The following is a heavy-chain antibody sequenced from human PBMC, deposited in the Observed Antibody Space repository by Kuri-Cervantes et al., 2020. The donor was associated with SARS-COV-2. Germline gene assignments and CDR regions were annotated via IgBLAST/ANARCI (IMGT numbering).Heavy chain of an antibody. D-gene: IGHD6-13*01. V-gene: IGHV4-4*07. CDR2: IYTSGST. J-gene: IGHJ5*02. CDR1: GGSITTFY. Sequence: GSLRLSCTVSGGSITTFYWNWIRQPAGKGLEWIGRIYTSGSTNYNPSLKSRVTISVDTSKNQFSLKLSSVTAADTAVYYCARDGTYSSSWRNWFDPWGQGTLVTVSS. CDR3: ARDGTYSSSWRNWFDP.